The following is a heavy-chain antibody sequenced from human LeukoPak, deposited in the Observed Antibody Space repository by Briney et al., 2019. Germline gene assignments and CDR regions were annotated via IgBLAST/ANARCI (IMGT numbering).Heavy chain of an antibody. D-gene: IGHD3-3*02. CDR2: IYTSGST. CDR1: GGSISIYY. CDR3: ARAFYPGYYSYMAV. J-gene: IGHJ6*03. V-gene: IGHV4-4*07. Sequence: MASETLSLTCTLSGGSISIYYWSWIRQPAGKGLEWIGRIYTSGSTTYTPSLKSRVTMSVDTSKNQFSLKLSSVTAADTAVYYCARAFYPGYYSYMAVWGKGTTVTVSS.